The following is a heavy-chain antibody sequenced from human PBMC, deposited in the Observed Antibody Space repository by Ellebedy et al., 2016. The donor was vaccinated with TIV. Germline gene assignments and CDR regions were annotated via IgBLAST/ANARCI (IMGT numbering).Heavy chain of an antibody. J-gene: IGHJ4*02. D-gene: IGHD3-22*01. CDR1: GFTFSSFA. Sequence: GESLEISCAASGFTFSSFAMHWVRQAPGKGLEWLSVISGAGDNTYDADSVKGRFTITRDNSKNTLYLQMDRLRAEDTAVYYCAKGTSSGFNYDRVGFEYWGQGTLVTVSS. V-gene: IGHV3-23*01. CDR2: ISGAGDNT. CDR3: AKGTSSGFNYDRVGFEY.